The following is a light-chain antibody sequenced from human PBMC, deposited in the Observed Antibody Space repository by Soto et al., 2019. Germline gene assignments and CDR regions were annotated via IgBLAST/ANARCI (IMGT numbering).Light chain of an antibody. V-gene: IGLV2-23*01. CDR3: CSYAGSSTHYV. Sequence: SALTQPASVSGSPGQSITISCTGTSSDVGGYNYVSWYQQHPGKAPKLMIYEGSKRPSGVSNRFSGSKSGNTASLTISGLQAEDEADYYCCSYAGSSTHYVFGTGTKVTVL. CDR1: SSDVGGYNY. CDR2: EGS. J-gene: IGLJ1*01.